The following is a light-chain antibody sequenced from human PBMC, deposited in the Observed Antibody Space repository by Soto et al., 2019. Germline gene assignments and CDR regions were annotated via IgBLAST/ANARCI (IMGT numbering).Light chain of an antibody. CDR1: QSVSSN. J-gene: IGKJ2*01. CDR3: QQYNNWPPEYT. Sequence: EIVISQSPATLSVSHGERATLSCRASQSVSSNLAWYQQKPGQAPRLLIYGASTRATGIAARFSGSGSGTEFTLTISSLQSEDFAVYYCQQYNNWPPEYTFGQGTKVDIK. CDR2: GAS. V-gene: IGKV3-15*01.